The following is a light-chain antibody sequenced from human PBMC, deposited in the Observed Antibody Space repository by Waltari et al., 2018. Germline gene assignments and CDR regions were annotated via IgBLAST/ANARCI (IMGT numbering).Light chain of an antibody. J-gene: IGLJ3*02. CDR3: ATWDDSPTGRWV. CDR1: QSNDGANV. V-gene: IGLV1-44*01. Sequence: QSVLPQPPSASGPPRQRVTISGSALQSNDGANVLHWYHQVPGPAPKLVIYRNDQRPSGVPDRFTASKSGTSASLAISGLQSEDEGDYYCATWDDSPTGRWVFGGGTRVTVL. CDR2: RND.